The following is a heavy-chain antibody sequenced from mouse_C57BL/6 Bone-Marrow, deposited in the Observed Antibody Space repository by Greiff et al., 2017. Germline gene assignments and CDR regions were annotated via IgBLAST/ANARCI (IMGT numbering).Heavy chain of an antibody. J-gene: IGHJ3*01. V-gene: IGHV10-1*01. CDR2: IRSKSNNYAT. CDR3: VTPGTWFAY. CDR1: GFSFNTYA. Sequence: EVQRVESGGGLVQPKGSLKLSCAASGFSFNTYAMNWVRQAPGKGLEWVARIRSKSNNYATYYDDSVKDRFTISRDDSESMLYLQMNNLKTEDTAMYYCVTPGTWFAYWGQGTLVTVSA. D-gene: IGHD4-1*01.